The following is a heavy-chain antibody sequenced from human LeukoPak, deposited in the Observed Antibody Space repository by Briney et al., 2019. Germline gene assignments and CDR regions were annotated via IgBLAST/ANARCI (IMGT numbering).Heavy chain of an antibody. D-gene: IGHD6-6*01. CDR1: GYTFTSYD. Sequence: ASVKVSCKASGYTFTSYDINWVRQATGQGLEWMGWMNPNSGNTGYAQKFQGRVTMTRNTSISTAYMELSSLRSEDTAVYYCARVRSLGQLVFAALIKKYYYYMDVWGKGTTVTVSS. V-gene: IGHV1-8*01. CDR3: ARVRSLGQLVFAALIKKYYYYMDV. J-gene: IGHJ6*03. CDR2: MNPNSGNT.